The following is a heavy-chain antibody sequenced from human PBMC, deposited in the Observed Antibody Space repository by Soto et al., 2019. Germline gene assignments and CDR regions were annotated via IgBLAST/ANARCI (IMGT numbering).Heavy chain of an antibody. J-gene: IGHJ6*03. CDR3: ASGKSQMSQDRMGFYYYMDV. V-gene: IGHV1-69*08. CDR2: VIRLLDAS. D-gene: IGHD1-1*01. CDR1: GAAFSNYT. Sequence: QVQLVQSGADVKKPGSSVKISCTASGAAFSNYTFTWVRRAPGQGLEWVGRVIRLLDASNYAEKFQDRVTISADRSTSTVYMELSGLRSEDSAIYYCASGKSQMSQDRMGFYYYMDVWGKGTTVTVSS.